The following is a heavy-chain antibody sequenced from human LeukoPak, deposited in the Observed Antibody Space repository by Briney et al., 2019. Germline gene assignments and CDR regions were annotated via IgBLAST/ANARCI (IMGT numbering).Heavy chain of an antibody. D-gene: IGHD3-22*01. V-gene: IGHV3-74*01. Sequence: GGSLRLPCAASGFTFSSYWMHWVRQAPGKGLVWVSRINTDGSNTGYADSVKGRFTISRDNAKNTVYLQINSLRAEDTALYYCARAMLDSSGRDYWGQGTLVTVSS. CDR1: GFTFSSYW. J-gene: IGHJ4*02. CDR3: ARAMLDSSGRDY. CDR2: INTDGSNT.